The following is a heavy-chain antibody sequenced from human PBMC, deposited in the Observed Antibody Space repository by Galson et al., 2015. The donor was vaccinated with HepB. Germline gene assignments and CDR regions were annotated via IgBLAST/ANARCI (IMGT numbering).Heavy chain of an antibody. V-gene: IGHV3-23*01. D-gene: IGHD1-26*01. Sequence: SLRLSCAAPGFTFTSYATSWVRQAPGKGLEWVSTISGSGGGTYYADSVKGRFTVSRDNSKNTLYLQMNSLRAEDTAVYYCAKDPYSGSSPYYFDSWGQGTLVTVSS. CDR1: GFTFTSYA. CDR2: ISGSGGGT. J-gene: IGHJ4*02. CDR3: AKDPYSGSSPYYFDS.